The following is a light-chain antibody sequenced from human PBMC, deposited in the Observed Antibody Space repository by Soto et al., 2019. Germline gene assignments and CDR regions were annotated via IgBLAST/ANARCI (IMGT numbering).Light chain of an antibody. CDR2: DAS. CDR3: QQYNIRTPIT. J-gene: IGKJ3*01. CDR1: QSVSSS. V-gene: IGKV3-15*01. Sequence: EIVMTQSPATLSVSPGERATLSCRARQSVSSSLACYQQKPGQATRLLIYDASTRATSSTARISRSGSGTEVTHTISSLQYEDVAVYYCQQYNIRTPITLGPGTKVDIK.